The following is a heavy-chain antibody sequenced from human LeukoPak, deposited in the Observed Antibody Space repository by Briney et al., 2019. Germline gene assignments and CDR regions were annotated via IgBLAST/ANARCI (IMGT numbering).Heavy chain of an antibody. CDR3: ARDFGPRYYYDSSGYYVPGY. J-gene: IGHJ4*02. CDR2: ISDSGDGT. CDR1: GFTFRSYA. V-gene: IGHV3-23*01. D-gene: IGHD3-22*01. Sequence: GGSLRLSCAASGFTFRSYAMSWVRQAPGKGLEWVSAISDSGDGTYYADSVKGRFTISRDNSKNTLYLQMNSLRAEDTAVYYCARDFGPRYYYDSSGYYVPGYWGQGTLVTVSS.